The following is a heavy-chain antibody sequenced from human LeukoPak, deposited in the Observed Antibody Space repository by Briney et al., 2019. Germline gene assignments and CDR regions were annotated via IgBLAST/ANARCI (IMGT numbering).Heavy chain of an antibody. D-gene: IGHD5-18*01. J-gene: IGHJ4*02. CDR3: ARADTAMATFDY. Sequence: KPSETLSLTCSVSGGSISSSSYYWCWIRQPPGKGLEWIGSIYYSGSTYYNPSLKSLVTISVDTSNNKFSLKLSSVTAADTAVYYCARADTAMATFDYWGQGTLVTVSS. V-gene: IGHV4-39*01. CDR2: IYYSGST. CDR1: GGSISSSSYY.